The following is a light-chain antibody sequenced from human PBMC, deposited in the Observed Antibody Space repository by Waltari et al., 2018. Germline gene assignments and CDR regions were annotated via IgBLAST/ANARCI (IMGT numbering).Light chain of an antibody. CDR2: LAS. J-gene: IGKJ2*01. CDR3: QQYSSFSYT. Sequence: DIQMTQSPSTLPASVGDRVTITCRASQSISSWLAWYQQKPGKAPKVLIYLASNLEGGVPSRFSGSGSGTEFTLTISSLQPDDVATYYCQQYSSFSYTFGQGTKLEIK. CDR1: QSISSW. V-gene: IGKV1-5*03.